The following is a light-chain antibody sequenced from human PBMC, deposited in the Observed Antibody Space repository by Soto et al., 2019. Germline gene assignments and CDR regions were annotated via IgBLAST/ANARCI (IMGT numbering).Light chain of an antibody. CDR3: QQSFTTPYT. J-gene: IGKJ2*01. CDR2: TTS. Sequence: DIQMTQSPSSLSASVGDRVIITCRASQTIAMYVNWFQQKPGKAPKPLIYTTSSLQSGVPPRFSGSGSETDFTLTISRLQPEDSATYYCQQSFTTPYTFGQGTKLEIK. V-gene: IGKV1-39*01. CDR1: QTIAMY.